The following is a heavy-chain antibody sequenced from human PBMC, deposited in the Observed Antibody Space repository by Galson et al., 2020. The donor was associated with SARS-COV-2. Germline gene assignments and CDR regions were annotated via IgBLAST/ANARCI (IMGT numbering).Heavy chain of an antibody. CDR3: AKGGSGLHDMDV. CDR1: GFSFDDYA. D-gene: IGHD1-26*01. Sequence: GESLKISCVASGFSFDDYAMYWVRQLPGKGLEWVSLISWNGGKTYYGDSIKGRFTVSRDNTKNSLFLQMNSLRTEDTALYYCAKGGSGLHDMDVWGQGTTVTVSS. J-gene: IGHJ6*01. CDR2: ISWNGGKT. V-gene: IGHV3-43D*03.